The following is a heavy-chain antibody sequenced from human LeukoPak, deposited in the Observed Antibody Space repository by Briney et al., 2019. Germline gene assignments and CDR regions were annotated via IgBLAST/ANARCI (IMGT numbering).Heavy chain of an antibody. J-gene: IGHJ4*02. CDR2: INPNIGAT. Sequence: ASVNVSCTPSGYTFTNYYLHWVRQAPGQGLEWMGWINPNIGATTYAEKFQGRVTMTRDTSIDTAYMEMRSLRSDDTAVYYCARDRVGSGWPRPWYFEFWGQGTLISVSS. V-gene: IGHV1-2*02. CDR1: GYTFTNYY. CDR3: ARDRVGSGWPRPWYFEF. D-gene: IGHD6-19*01.